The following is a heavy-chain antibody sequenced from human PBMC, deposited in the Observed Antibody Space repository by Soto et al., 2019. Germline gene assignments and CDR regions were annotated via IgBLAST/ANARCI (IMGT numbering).Heavy chain of an antibody. CDR2: FHHTGST. CDR1: GGSISSSNW. D-gene: IGHD3-3*01. Sequence: QVQLQESGPGLVKPLGTLSLTCGVSGGSISSSNWWSWVRQPPGKGLEWIGEFHHTGSTNYNPSLESRVTISGEKCKDQCSLKLTSVTAADTAVYYCASRGGLAYFDYWGQGTLVTVSS. CDR3: ASRGGLAYFDY. J-gene: IGHJ4*02. V-gene: IGHV4-4*02.